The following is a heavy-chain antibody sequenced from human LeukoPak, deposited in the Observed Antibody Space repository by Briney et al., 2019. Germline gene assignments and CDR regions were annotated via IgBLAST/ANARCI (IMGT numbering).Heavy chain of an antibody. CDR2: IIPVLGIA. Sequence: SVKVSCKASGGTFSSYAISWVRQAPGQGLEWMGRIIPVLGIANYAQKFQGRVTITADKSTSTAYMELSSLRSEDTAVYYCAVMRGEVRGVISPLVYWGQGTLVTVSS. V-gene: IGHV1-69*04. J-gene: IGHJ4*02. CDR3: AVMRGEVRGVISPLVY. D-gene: IGHD3-10*01. CDR1: GGTFSSYA.